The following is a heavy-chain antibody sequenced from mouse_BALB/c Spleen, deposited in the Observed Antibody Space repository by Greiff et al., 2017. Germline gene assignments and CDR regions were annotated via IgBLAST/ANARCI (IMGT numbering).Heavy chain of an antibody. CDR2: INSNGGST. J-gene: IGHJ3*01. D-gene: IGHD2-14*01. CDR1: GFTFSSYG. V-gene: IGHV5-6-3*01. Sequence: EVKVVESGGGLVQPGGSLKLSCAASGFTFSSYGMSWVRQTPDKRLELVATINSNGGSTYYRDSVKGRFTISRDNAKNTLYLQMSSLKSEDTAMYYCARDRYDDWFAYWGQGTLVTVSA. CDR3: ARDRYDDWFAY.